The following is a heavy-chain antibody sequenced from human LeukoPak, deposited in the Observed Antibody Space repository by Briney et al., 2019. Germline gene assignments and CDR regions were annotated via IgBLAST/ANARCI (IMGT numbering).Heavy chain of an antibody. Sequence: GGSLRLSCAASGFTFSSYAMHWVRQAPGKGLEWVAVISYDGSNRYYADSVKGRFTISRDNAKNSLYLQMNSLRAEDTAVYYCARGHGGNSDYFDYWGQGTLVTVSS. CDR2: ISYDGSNR. CDR3: ARGHGGNSDYFDY. J-gene: IGHJ4*02. D-gene: IGHD4-23*01. V-gene: IGHV3-30-3*01. CDR1: GFTFSSYA.